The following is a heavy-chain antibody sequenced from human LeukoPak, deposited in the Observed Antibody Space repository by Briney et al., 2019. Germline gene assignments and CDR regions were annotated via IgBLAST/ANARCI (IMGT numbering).Heavy chain of an antibody. D-gene: IGHD3-10*01. V-gene: IGHV3-23*01. J-gene: IGHJ4*02. CDR3: AKPASGGTFDD. CDR2: ISNSGGST. CDR1: GFSFRNYA. Sequence: PGGSLRLSCAASGFSFRNYAMSWVRQAPRKGLEWVSAISNSGGSTYYADSVKGRFTISRDNSKNTLYLQVNSLRAEDTAVYYCAKPASGGTFDDWSQGTLVTVSS.